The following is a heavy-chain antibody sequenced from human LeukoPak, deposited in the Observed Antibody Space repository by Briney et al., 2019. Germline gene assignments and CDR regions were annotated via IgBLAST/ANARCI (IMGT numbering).Heavy chain of an antibody. Sequence: SETLSLTCTVSGGSISSGSYYWSWIGQPAGLGLEWIGRIYTSGSTYYNPSLKSRVTISVDTSKNQFSLKLSSVTAADTAVYYCAKNPNWNYEGSWFDPWGQGTLVTVSS. V-gene: IGHV4-61*02. D-gene: IGHD1-7*01. J-gene: IGHJ5*02. CDR2: IYTSGST. CDR1: GGSISSGSYY. CDR3: AKNPNWNYEGSWFDP.